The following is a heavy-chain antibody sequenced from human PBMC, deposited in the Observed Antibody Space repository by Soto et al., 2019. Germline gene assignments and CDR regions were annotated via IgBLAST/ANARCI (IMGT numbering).Heavy chain of an antibody. V-gene: IGHV3-21*06. CDR1: GFTFGSFT. CDR2: ISSSSAYI. J-gene: IGHJ4*02. CDR3: ARDGLTFGGD. D-gene: IGHD3-16*01. Sequence: EVHLVEAGGGPVKPGESLTLSCAASGFTFGSFTLNWVRQAPGKGLEWVSSISSSSAYIYYAESVKGRFTISRDNARSTLYLQMNSLRLDDTAVYFCARDGLTFGGDWGQGTLVAVSS.